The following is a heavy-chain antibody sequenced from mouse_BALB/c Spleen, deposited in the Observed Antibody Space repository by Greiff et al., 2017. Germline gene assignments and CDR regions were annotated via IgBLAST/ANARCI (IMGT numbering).Heavy chain of an antibody. Sequence: EVQLQESGPGLVKPSQSLSLTCTVTGYSITSDYAWNWIRQFPGNKLEWMGYISYSGSTSYNPSLKSRISITRDTSKNQFFLQLNSVTTEDTATYYCARSSLLRRAWFAYWGQGTLVTVSA. V-gene: IGHV3-2*02. D-gene: IGHD1-2*01. CDR3: ARSSLLRRAWFAY. CDR1: GYSITSDYA. CDR2: ISYSGST. J-gene: IGHJ3*01.